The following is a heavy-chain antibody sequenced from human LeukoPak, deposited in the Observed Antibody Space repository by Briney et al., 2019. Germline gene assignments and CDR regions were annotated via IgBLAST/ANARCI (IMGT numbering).Heavy chain of an antibody. V-gene: IGHV4-59*01. J-gene: IGHJ5*02. CDR2: IYYSGST. Sequence: SETLSLTCTVSGGSISSYYWSWIRQPPGKGLEWIGYIYYSGSTNYNPSLKSRVTISVDTSKNQSSLKLSSVTAADTAVYYCARSPDYYDSSGYYHNWFDPWGQGTLVTVSS. D-gene: IGHD3-22*01. CDR3: ARSPDYYDSSGYYHNWFDP. CDR1: GGSISSYY.